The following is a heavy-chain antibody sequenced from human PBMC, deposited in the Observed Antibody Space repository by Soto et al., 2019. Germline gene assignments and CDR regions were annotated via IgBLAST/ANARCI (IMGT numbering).Heavy chain of an antibody. J-gene: IGHJ4*02. CDR3: ARYPVESDYYDSSGYSEGFDY. Sequence: SVKDSCRASAYTFTLYAISLGRQAPGQGLEWRGWISAYNGNTNYAQKLQGRVTMTTDTSTSTAYMELRSLRSEDTAVYYCARYPVESDYYDSSGYSEGFDYWGQGTLVTVSS. D-gene: IGHD3-22*01. V-gene: IGHV1-18*04. CDR1: AYTFTLYA. CDR2: ISAYNGNT.